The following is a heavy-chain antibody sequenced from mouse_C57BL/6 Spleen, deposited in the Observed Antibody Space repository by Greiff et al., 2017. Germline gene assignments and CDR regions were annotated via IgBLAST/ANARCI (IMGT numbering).Heavy chain of an antibody. CDR2: IYPGGGYT. V-gene: IGHV1-63*01. D-gene: IGHD1-1*01. J-gene: IGHJ2*01. CDR3: ARFDYYGSSPHFDY. CDR1: GYTFTNYW. Sequence: QVQLQQSGAELVRPGTSVKMSCKASGYTFTNYWIGWAKQRPGHGLEWIGDIYPGGGYTNYNEKFKGKATLTADNSSSTAYMQFSSLTSEDSAIYYCARFDYYGSSPHFDYWGQGTTLTVSS.